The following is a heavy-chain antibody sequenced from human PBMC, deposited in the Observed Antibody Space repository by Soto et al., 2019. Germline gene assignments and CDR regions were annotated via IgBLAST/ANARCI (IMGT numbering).Heavy chain of an antibody. J-gene: IGHJ6*02. D-gene: IGHD6-6*01. V-gene: IGHV1-69*13. CDR3: ASSSIAARPYYYYYGMDV. CDR1: GGTFSSYA. Sequence: SVKVSCKASGGTFSSYAISWVRQAPGQGLEWMGGIIPIFGTANYAQKFQGRVTITADESTSTAYMELSSLRSEDTAVYYCASSSIAARPYYYYYGMDVWGQGTTVTVSS. CDR2: IIPIFGTA.